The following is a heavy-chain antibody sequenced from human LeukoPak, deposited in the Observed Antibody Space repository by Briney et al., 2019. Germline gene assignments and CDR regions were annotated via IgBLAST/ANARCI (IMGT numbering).Heavy chain of an antibody. CDR3: AGTYCGGDCSRADAFDI. CDR2: IYPGDSDT. D-gene: IGHD2-21*02. J-gene: IGHJ3*02. CDR1: GYSFTSYW. Sequence: GESLKISCKGSGYSFTSYWIGWVRQMPGKGLEWMGIIYPGDSDTRYSPSFQGQVTISADKSISTAYLQWSSLKASDTAMYYCAGTYCGGDCSRADAFDIWGQGTMVTASS. V-gene: IGHV5-51*01.